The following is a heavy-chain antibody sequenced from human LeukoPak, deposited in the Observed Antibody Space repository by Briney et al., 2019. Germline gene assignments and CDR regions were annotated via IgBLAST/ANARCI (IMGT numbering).Heavy chain of an antibody. D-gene: IGHD6-13*01. CDR1: GGFISSYY. CDR3: ARDYSSSWSFNWFDP. J-gene: IGHJ5*02. V-gene: IGHV4-59*01. Sequence: SETLSLTCTVSGGFISSYYWSWIRQPPGKGLEWIGYIYYSGSTNYNPSLKSRVTISVDTSKNQFSLKLSSVTAADTAVYYCARDYSSSWSFNWFDPWGQGTLVTVSS. CDR2: IYYSGST.